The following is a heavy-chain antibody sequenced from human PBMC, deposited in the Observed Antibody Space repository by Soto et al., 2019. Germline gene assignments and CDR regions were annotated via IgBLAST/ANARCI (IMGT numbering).Heavy chain of an antibody. Sequence: QVQLQESGPGLVKPSETLSLTCTVSGGSISSYYWSWIRQPPGQGLGWIGYSYYSGSTNYNPSLKSRVTISVDTSTNQFSLKLSSVTAADTAVYYYARHAADYYGSGSYYGFLDYWGQGTLVTVSS. CDR2: SYYSGST. D-gene: IGHD3-10*01. V-gene: IGHV4-59*08. CDR1: GGSISSYY. CDR3: ARHAADYYGSGSYYGFLDY. J-gene: IGHJ4*02.